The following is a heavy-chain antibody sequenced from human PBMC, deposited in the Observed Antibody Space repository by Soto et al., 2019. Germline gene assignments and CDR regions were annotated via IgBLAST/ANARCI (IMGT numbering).Heavy chain of an antibody. CDR1: GFTLTSCA. CDR2: INGGNGNT. D-gene: IGHD4-17*01. J-gene: IGHJ6*03. Sequence: SVKLSCKDSGFTLTSCAMHWLRQAPEQRLEWMGWINGGNGNTKYSQKFQGRVTITRDTSASTAYMELSSLRSEDTAVYYCARYRRYGDYPYYFYYMDVWGKGTTVTVSS. CDR3: ARYRRYGDYPYYFYYMDV. V-gene: IGHV1-3*01.